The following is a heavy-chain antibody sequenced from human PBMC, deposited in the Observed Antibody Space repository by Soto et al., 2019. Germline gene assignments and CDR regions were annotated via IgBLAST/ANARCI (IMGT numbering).Heavy chain of an antibody. CDR2: ISSSSSTI. V-gene: IGHV3-48*01. J-gene: IGHJ4*01. CDR3: ARDQFCYGSGSYFD. D-gene: IGHD3-10*01. CDR1: GFTFSSYS. Sequence: EVQLVESGGGLVQPGGSLRLSCAASGFTFSSYSMNWVRQAPGKGLEWVSYISSSSSTIYYADSVKGRFTISRDNAKNALWLQMNSLRAEDTAVYYCARDQFCYGSGSYFDRGHGSLVTVSS.